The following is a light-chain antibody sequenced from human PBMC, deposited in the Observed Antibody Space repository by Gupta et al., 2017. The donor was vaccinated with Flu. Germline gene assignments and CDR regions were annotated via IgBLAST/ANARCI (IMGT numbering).Light chain of an antibody. Sequence: GDRVAITCRASHDINNYLNWYQQKPGQAPRLLISAASSLHTGVPSRFSGTGSGTNFTLAISSLQPEDFATYYCQQSVSYPWTFGQGTKVEIK. V-gene: IGKV1-39*01. CDR2: AAS. CDR3: QQSVSYPWT. J-gene: IGKJ1*01. CDR1: HDINNY.